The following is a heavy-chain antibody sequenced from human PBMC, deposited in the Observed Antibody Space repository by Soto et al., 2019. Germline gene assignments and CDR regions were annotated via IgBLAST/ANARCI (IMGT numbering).Heavy chain of an antibody. D-gene: IGHD6-19*01. CDR1: GFTFSSYG. J-gene: IGHJ6*02. CDR3: VKDGSSGWPYFYDMDV. Sequence: QVQLVESGGGVVQPGRSLRLSCAASGFTFSSYGMNWVRQAPGKGLEWVAVISYDGRNKYYADAVKGRFTISRDNSKNTLYLQMSSLRAEDTAVYYCVKDGSSGWPYFYDMDVWGQGTTVTVSS. V-gene: IGHV3-30*18. CDR2: ISYDGRNK.